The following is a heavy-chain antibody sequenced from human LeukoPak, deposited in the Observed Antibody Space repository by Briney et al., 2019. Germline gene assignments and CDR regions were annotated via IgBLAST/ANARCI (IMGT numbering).Heavy chain of an antibody. CDR1: GYTFTGYY. CDR2: INPNSGGT. J-gene: IGHJ4*02. CDR3: AGGVGATTAAFDY. D-gene: IGHD1-26*01. V-gene: IGHV1-2*02. Sequence: ASVKVSCKASGYTFTGYYMHWVRQAPGQGLEWMGWINPNSGGTNYAQKFQGRVTMTRDTSISTAYMELSRLRSDDTAVYYCAGGVGATTAAFDYWGKGTLVTVSS.